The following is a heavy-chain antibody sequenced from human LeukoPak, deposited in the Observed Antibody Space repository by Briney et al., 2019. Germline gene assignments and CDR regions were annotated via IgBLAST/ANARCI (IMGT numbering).Heavy chain of an antibody. CDR3: TKGRSNHY. CDR1: GFTFSDFW. J-gene: IGHJ4*02. V-gene: IGHV3-7*01. D-gene: IGHD4-11*01. Sequence: PGGSLRLSCAASGFTFSDFWMGWVRQAPGKGLEWVANINQGRSESYYVDSVKGRFIISRDNAKKSLFLQMNSLRAEDTAVYYCTKGRSNHYWGQGTLVTVST. CDR2: INQGRSES.